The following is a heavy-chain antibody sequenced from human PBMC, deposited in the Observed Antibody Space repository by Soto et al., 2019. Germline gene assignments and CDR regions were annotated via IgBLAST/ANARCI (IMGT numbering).Heavy chain of an antibody. D-gene: IGHD2-21*02. CDR1: GGSISSISYY. CDR2: IYYSGST. CDR3: ARHPSDFWFDP. Sequence: SETLSLTCTVCGGSISSISYYWGWIRQPPGKGLEWIGSIYYSGSTYYNPSLKSRVTISVDTSKNQFSLKLSSVTAADTAVYYCARHPSDFWFDPWGKGTLVTVSS. J-gene: IGHJ5*02. V-gene: IGHV4-39*01.